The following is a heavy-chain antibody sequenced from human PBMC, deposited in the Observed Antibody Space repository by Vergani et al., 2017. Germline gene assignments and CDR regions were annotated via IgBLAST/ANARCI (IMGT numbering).Heavy chain of an antibody. D-gene: IGHD2-15*01. CDR2: IFTSRTT. CDR3: ATRYGSGGSCYPSLNY. CDR1: GGSISSGSYY. V-gene: IGHV4-61*02. J-gene: IGHJ4*02. Sequence: QVQLQQWGAGLLKPSETLSLTCTVSGGSISSGSYYWSWIRQPAGKGLEWIGRIFTSRTTNYNPSLKSRVTISAATSKNQFSLKLSSATAADTAVYYCATRYGSGGSCYPSLNYWGQGTLVTVSS.